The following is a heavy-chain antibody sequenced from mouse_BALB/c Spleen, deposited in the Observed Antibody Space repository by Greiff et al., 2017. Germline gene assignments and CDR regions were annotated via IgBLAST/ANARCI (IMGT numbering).Heavy chain of an antibody. V-gene: IGHV14-3*02. D-gene: IGHD5-2*01. J-gene: IGHJ3*01. CDR2: IDPANGNT. CDR3: VSNTPFAY. Sequence: EVQLQQSGQSFLKPGPSASFSAPPPALTLKTTYMHWVKQRPDQGLEWIGRIDPANGNTKYDPKFQGKATITADTSSNTAYLQLSSLTSEDTAVYYCVSNTPFAYWGQGTLVTVSA. CDR1: ALTLKTTY.